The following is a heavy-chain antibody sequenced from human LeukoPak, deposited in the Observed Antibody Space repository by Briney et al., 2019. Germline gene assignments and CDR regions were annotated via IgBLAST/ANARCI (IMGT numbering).Heavy chain of an antibody. Sequence: GGSLRLSCAASGFTFRGYNMNWVRQAPGKGLEWVSYISSSTNTVYYADSVKGRFIIHRDNAKNSVNLQMNSLRVEDTAVYYCARDKRALGAFDIWGHGTMVTVSS. V-gene: IGHV3-48*01. CDR3: ARDKRALGAFDI. CDR2: ISSSTNTV. J-gene: IGHJ3*02. CDR1: GFTFRGYN. D-gene: IGHD3-16*01.